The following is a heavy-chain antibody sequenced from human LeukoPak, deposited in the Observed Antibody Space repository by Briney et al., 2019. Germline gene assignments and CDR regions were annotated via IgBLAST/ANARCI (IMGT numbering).Heavy chain of an antibody. CDR2: TYHTGNP. V-gene: IGHV4/OR15-8*02. Sequence: PSETLSLTCAVSGGSITSSNWWTWVRQLPGRGLEWIGETYHTGNPNYNPSLKSRVTISVGKSKNQFSLNLTSVTAADTAVYYCAKGVLVVPLNWIDPWGQGILVTVSS. J-gene: IGHJ5*02. CDR3: AKGVLVVPLNWIDP. CDR1: GGSITSSNW. D-gene: IGHD2-8*02.